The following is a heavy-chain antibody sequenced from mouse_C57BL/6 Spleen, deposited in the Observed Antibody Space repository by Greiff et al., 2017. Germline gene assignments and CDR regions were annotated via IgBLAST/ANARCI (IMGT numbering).Heavy chain of an antibody. V-gene: IGHV3-6*01. D-gene: IGHD1-1*02. Sequence: EVQLVESGPGLVKPSQSLSLTCSVTGYSITSGYYWNWIRQFPGNKLEWMGYISYDGSNNYNPSLKNRISITRDTSKNQFFLKLNSVTTEDTATYYCARGRYGGYYFDYWGKGATLTVSS. J-gene: IGHJ2*01. CDR3: ARGRYGGYYFDY. CDR1: GYSITSGYY. CDR2: ISYDGSN.